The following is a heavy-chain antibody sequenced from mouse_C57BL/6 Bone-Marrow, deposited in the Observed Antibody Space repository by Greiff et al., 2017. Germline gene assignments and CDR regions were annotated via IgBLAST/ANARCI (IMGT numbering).Heavy chain of an antibody. J-gene: IGHJ1*03. CDR2: INPNNGGT. CDR3: ARIRDYDYDVKYFDV. V-gene: IGHV1-26*01. Sequence: EVQLQQSGPELVKPGASVKISCKASGYTFTDYYMNWVKQSHGKSLEWIGDINPNNGGTSYNQKFKGKATLTVDKSSSTAYMELRSLTSEDSAVYYCARIRDYDYDVKYFDVWGTGTTVTVSS. CDR1: GYTFTDYY. D-gene: IGHD2-4*01.